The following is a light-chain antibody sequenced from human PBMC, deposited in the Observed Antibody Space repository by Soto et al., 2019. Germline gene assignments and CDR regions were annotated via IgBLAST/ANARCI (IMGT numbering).Light chain of an antibody. CDR1: SSDLGTFNL. Sequence: HSALTPAASVSGSPGGSITITCTGSSSDLGTFNLVSWCQQHPGKAPKLLIYEVNGRPSGVSNRFSGSKYGTTASLTISGLQTDDEADYLCCSYAATTTYVFGGGTTVTVL. CDR2: EVN. CDR3: CSYAATTTYV. J-gene: IGLJ1*01. V-gene: IGLV2-23*02.